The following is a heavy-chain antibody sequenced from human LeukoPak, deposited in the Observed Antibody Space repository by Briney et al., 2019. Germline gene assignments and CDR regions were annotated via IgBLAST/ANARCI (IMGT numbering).Heavy chain of an antibody. D-gene: IGHD1-26*01. J-gene: IGHJ6*02. CDR3: ARGLCGTDYYGMDV. V-gene: IGHV3-23*01. CDR1: GFTFSNYA. Sequence: GGSLRLSCAASGFTFSNYAMRWVRQAPGQGLEWVSVISGSGATTDYADSVMGRVTISKDNSNNTLYLQLDSLRADDTAVYFWARGLCGTDYYGMDVWGQGTTVTISS. CDR2: ISGSGATT.